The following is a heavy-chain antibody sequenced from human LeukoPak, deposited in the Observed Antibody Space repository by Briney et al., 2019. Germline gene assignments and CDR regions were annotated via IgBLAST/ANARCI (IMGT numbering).Heavy chain of an antibody. CDR2: ISYDGSNK. CDR1: GFTFSSYG. Sequence: GGSLRLSCAASGFTFSSYGMHWVRQAPGKGLEWVAVISYDGSNKYYADSVKGRFTISRDNSKNTLYLQMNSLRVEDTAVYYCARGSSGPLENYFDYWGRGTLVTVSS. V-gene: IGHV3-30*03. D-gene: IGHD2-15*01. J-gene: IGHJ4*02. CDR3: ARGSSGPLENYFDY.